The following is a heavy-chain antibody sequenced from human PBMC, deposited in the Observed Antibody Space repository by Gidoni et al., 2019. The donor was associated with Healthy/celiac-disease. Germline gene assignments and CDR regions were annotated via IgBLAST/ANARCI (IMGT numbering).Heavy chain of an antibody. CDR2: IYTSGST. V-gene: IGHV4-4*07. D-gene: IGHD2-15*01. CDR1: GGSISSSY. CDR3: ARDLERYCSGGSCLRLFDY. J-gene: IGHJ4*02. Sequence: QVQLQESGPGLVKPSETLSLTCTVSGGSISSSYWSWIRQPAGKGLEWIGRIYTSGSTNYNPALKSRVTMSVDTSKNQFSLKLSSVTAADTAVYYCARDLERYCSGGSCLRLFDYWGQGTLVTVSS.